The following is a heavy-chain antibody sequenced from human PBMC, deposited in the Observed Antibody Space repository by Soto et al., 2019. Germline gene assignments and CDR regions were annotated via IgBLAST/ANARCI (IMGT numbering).Heavy chain of an antibody. D-gene: IGHD2-8*01. J-gene: IGHJ4*02. CDR3: ARGSGYCTNGVCYGSY. CDR2: IIPIFGTA. Sequence: QVQLVQSGAEVKKPGSSVKVSCKASGGTFSSYAISWVRQAPGQGLEWMGGIIPIFGTANYAQKFQGRVTITADETTSTADVELSSLRSEDTAVYYCARGSGYCTNGVCYGSYWGQGTLVTVSS. CDR1: GGTFSSYA. V-gene: IGHV1-69*12.